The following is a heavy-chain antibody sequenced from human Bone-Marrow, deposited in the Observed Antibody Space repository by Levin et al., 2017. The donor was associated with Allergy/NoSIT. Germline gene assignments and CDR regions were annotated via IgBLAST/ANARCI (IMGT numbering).Heavy chain of an antibody. J-gene: IGHJ3*01. CDR1: GGSITNTNYF. V-gene: IGHV4-39*01. CDR3: GDADVEVVPDGFEL. CDR2: LYYVGST. D-gene: IGHD2-2*01. Sequence: SQTLSLTCTVSGGSITNTNYFWGWIRQAPGKGLEWIGTLYYVGSTSYNPSLMSRATLSVDTANNQVFLKLSSLIALDTALYYCGDADVEVVPDGFELWGQGTMVTVSS.